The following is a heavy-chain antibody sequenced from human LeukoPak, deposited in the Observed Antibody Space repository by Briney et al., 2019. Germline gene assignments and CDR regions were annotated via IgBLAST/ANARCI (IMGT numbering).Heavy chain of an antibody. CDR1: GVSLSNYA. D-gene: IGHD6-19*01. V-gene: IGHV3-30*04. CDR2: ISSDGSKT. Sequence: PGGSLRLSCAPSGVSLSNYALDWVRQAPGEGLEWVAAISSDGSKTYYTDSVKGRFTISRDGPSDTLSLQMDSLRAEDTARYYCATSTTVAGTFWFDPWGQGTLVIVSS. CDR3: ATSTTVAGTFWFDP. J-gene: IGHJ5*02.